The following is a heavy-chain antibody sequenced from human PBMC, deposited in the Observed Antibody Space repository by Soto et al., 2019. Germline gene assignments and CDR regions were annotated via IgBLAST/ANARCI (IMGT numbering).Heavy chain of an antibody. J-gene: IGHJ6*02. Sequence: GGSMRLSCAASGFTFSKFVMRWVRQTPGKGLEWVSTITETGGDTYYTDSVKGRFTISRDNSKNTLYLQMTSLRAEDTALYYCTKASPDRHHMDVWGQGTTVTVSS. V-gene: IGHV3-23*01. CDR3: TKASPDRHHMDV. CDR1: GFTFSKFV. CDR2: ITETGGDT.